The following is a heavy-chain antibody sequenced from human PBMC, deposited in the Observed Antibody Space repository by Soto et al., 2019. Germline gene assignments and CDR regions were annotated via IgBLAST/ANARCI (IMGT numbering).Heavy chain of an antibody. CDR2: VSGSGGTT. D-gene: IGHD3-22*01. CDR3: AKWYYYDSRPRKYFDY. J-gene: IGHJ4*02. V-gene: IGHV3-23*01. CDR1: GFTFSSYA. Sequence: EVQLLESGGGLVQPGGSVSLSCAASGFTFSSYAMSWVRQAPGKGLEWVSAVSGSGGTTYYADSVKGRFTISRDNSKNTVYLQMNSLRVEDTAVYYCAKWYYYDSRPRKYFDYWGQGTLVIVSS.